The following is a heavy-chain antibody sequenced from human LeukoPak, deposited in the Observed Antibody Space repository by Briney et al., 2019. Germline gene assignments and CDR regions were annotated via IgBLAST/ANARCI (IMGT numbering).Heavy chain of an antibody. CDR2: INPNSGGT. V-gene: IGHV1-2*02. J-gene: IGHJ4*02. CDR3: ARVRGYYTPIFPFDY. Sequence: EASVKVSCKASGYTFTGYYMHWVRQAPGQGLEWMGWINPNSGGTNYAQKFQGRVTMTRDTSISTAYMELSRLRSDDTAVYYCARVRGYYTPIFPFDYWGQGTLVTVSS. CDR1: GYTFTGYY. D-gene: IGHD3-3*01.